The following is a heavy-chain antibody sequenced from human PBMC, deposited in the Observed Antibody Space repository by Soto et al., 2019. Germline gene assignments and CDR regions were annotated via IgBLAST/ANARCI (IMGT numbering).Heavy chain of an antibody. CDR1: GGTFSSYA. J-gene: IGHJ3*02. CDR3: ARDGCSGGSCYRRQAFDI. D-gene: IGHD2-15*01. CDR2: IIPIFGTA. Sequence: ASVKVSCKASGGTFSSYAISWVRQAPGQGLEWMGGIIPIFGTANYAQKFQGRVTITADESTSTAYMELSSLRSEDTAVYYCARDGCSGGSCYRRQAFDIWGQGTMVTVSS. V-gene: IGHV1-69*13.